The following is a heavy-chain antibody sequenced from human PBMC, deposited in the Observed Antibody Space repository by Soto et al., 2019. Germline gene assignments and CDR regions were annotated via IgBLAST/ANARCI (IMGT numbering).Heavy chain of an antibody. CDR3: ARDGVVVVPAAKNYYYYYMDV. J-gene: IGHJ6*03. D-gene: IGHD2-2*01. CDR2: IKQDGSEK. Sequence: GGSLRLSCAASGFTFSSYWMSWVRQAPGRGLEWVANIKQDGSEKYYVDSVKGRFTISRNNAKNSLYLQMNSLRAEDTAVYYCARDGVVVVPAAKNYYYYYMDVWGKGTTVTVSS. CDR1: GFTFSSYW. V-gene: IGHV3-7*01.